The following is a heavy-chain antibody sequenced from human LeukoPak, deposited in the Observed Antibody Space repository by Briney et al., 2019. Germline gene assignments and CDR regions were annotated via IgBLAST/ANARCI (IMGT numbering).Heavy chain of an antibody. V-gene: IGHV3-48*01. CDR2: ISSSGGTV. D-gene: IGHD6-19*01. Sequence: PGGSLRLSCAAPGFTFSDYSMNWVRQAPGKGLEWVSYISSSGGTVYYAASVKGRFTISRDNAKNSLYLQMNSLRAEDTGVYYCVRDDGWYSWGQGTLVIVSS. CDR1: GFTFSDYS. J-gene: IGHJ4*02. CDR3: VRDDGWYS.